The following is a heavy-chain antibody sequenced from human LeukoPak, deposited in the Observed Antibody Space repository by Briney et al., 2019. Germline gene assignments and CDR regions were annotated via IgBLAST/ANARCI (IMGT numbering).Heavy chain of an antibody. V-gene: IGHV3-48*03. D-gene: IGHD6-19*01. CDR1: GFTFSSYA. CDR3: ARGAYSSGWAYFDH. CDR2: ISFSVNTK. J-gene: IGHJ4*02. Sequence: GGSLRLSCAASGFTFSSYAMSWVRQAPGKGLEWVSYISFSVNTKYYGDSVKGRFTISRDNAKNSLYLHMDSLRAEDTAVYYCARGAYSSGWAYFDHWGQGTLVTVSS.